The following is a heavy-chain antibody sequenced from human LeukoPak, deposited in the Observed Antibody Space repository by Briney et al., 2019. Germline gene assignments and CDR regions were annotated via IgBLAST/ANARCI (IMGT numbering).Heavy chain of an antibody. D-gene: IGHD3-10*01. V-gene: IGHV5-51*01. Sequence: GESLKISCKGSGYSFSSYWIGWVRQIPGKGLEWMGIIYPGDSDTRYSPSFQGQVTISADKSISTAHLQWSSLKASDTAMYYCARHYYASGSYYNDYWGQGTLVTVSS. CDR3: ARHYYASGSYYNDY. CDR1: GYSFSSYW. CDR2: IYPGDSDT. J-gene: IGHJ4*02.